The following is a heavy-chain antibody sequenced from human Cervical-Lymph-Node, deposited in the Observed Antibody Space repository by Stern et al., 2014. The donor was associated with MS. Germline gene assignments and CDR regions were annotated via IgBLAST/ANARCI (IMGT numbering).Heavy chain of an antibody. CDR1: GFSVSTNY. J-gene: IGHJ4*02. CDR3: ARAGVWDVLDN. Sequence: EVQLVESGGGLVQPGGSLRLSCAVSGFSVSTNYMNWVRQAPGQGLECGSISNSDGRTSYADSVKGRFSISRDDSKNTLYLEMNSLRAEDTAVYYCARAGVWDVLDNWGQGTLVTVSS. V-gene: IGHV3-53*01. CDR2: SNSDGRT. D-gene: IGHD3-3*01.